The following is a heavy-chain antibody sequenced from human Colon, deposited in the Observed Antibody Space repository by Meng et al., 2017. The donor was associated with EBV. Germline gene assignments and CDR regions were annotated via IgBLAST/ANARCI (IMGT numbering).Heavy chain of an antibody. CDR2: IDHRGNT. CDR3: ARRGPSGNFSP. J-gene: IGHJ5*02. Sequence: QVQLQQWGAGLLKPSETLSRSCAVYGGSFRDYVWTWIRHPPGKGLEWIGEIDHRGNTKYNPSLKSRVTISLDTSKKQFSLKVSSVTAADSAVYYCARRGPSGNFSPWSQGALVTVSS. D-gene: IGHD3-10*01. V-gene: IGHV4-34*01. CDR1: GGSFRDYV.